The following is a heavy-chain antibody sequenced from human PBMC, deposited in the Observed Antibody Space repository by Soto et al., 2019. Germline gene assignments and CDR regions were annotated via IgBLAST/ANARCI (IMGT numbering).Heavy chain of an antibody. CDR2: ISGSGGST. D-gene: IGHD3-10*01. J-gene: IGHJ4*02. V-gene: IGHV3-23*01. CDR1: GFTFSSYA. Sequence: PGGSLRLSCAASGFTFSSYAMSWVRQAPGKGLEWVSAISGSGGSTYYADSVKGRFTISRDNSKNTLYLQMNSLRAEDTAVYYCARFSIYGSGSYFPYSYYFDYWGQGTLVTVSS. CDR3: ARFSIYGSGSYFPYSYYFDY.